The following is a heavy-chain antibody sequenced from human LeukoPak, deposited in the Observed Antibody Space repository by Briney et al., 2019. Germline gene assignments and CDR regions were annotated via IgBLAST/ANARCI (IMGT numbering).Heavy chain of an antibody. CDR3: ARAGPGGVFDY. Sequence: SQTLSLTCAVSGDSISPSIYSWSWIRQPPGTGLEWIGYIYHSGSTYYNPSLKSRVTISVDRSKNQFSLKLSSVTAADTAVYYCARAGPGGVFDYWGQGTLVTVSS. D-gene: IGHD3-16*01. CDR1: GDSISPSIYS. CDR2: IYHSGST. V-gene: IGHV4-30-2*01. J-gene: IGHJ4*02.